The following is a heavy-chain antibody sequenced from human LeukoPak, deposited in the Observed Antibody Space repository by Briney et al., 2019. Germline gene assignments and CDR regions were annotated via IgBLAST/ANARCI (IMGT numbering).Heavy chain of an antibody. J-gene: IGHJ4*02. CDR3: VDLNAPL. CDR2: ISGSSSST. V-gene: IGHV3-48*04. Sequence: GGSLRLSCAASGFTFSTYSMNWVRQAPGKGLEWVSYISGSSSSTKYADSVKGRFTISRDNAKNSLYLQMNSLRVEDTAVYYCVDLNAPLWGQGTLVTVSS. D-gene: IGHD2-8*01. CDR1: GFTFSTYS.